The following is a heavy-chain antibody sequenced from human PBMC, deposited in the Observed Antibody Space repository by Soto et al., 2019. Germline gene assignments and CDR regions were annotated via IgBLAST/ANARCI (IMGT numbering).Heavy chain of an antibody. V-gene: IGHV4-39*01. CDR1: GGSISSSSYY. Sequence: SETLSLTCTVSGGSISSSSYYWGWIRQPPGKGLEWIGSIYYSGSTYYNPSLKSRVTISVDTSKNQFSLKLSSVTAADPAVYYCATLWFGEGNYWGQGTLITVS. CDR3: ATLWFGEGNY. J-gene: IGHJ4*02. CDR2: IYYSGST. D-gene: IGHD3-10*01.